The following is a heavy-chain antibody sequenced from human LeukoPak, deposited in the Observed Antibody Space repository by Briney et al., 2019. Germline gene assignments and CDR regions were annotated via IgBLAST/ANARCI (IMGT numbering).Heavy chain of an antibody. J-gene: IGHJ2*01. CDR1: GYTFTSHY. CDR3: ARTQDYSIYWYFDL. V-gene: IGHV1-46*01. Sequence: ASVTVSCKASGYTFTSHYIHWLRQAPGQHLEWMGVIHPSGGSTNYAQGFQGRVTMTRDTSTSTVYMELSSLSSEDTALYYCARTQDYSIYWYFDLWGPGTLVTVSS. CDR2: IHPSGGST. D-gene: IGHD4-11*01.